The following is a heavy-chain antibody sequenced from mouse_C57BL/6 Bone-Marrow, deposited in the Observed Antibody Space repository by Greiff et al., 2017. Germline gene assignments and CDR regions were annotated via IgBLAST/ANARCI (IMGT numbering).Heavy chain of an antibody. Sequence: QVQLQQPGAELVKPGASVKMSCKASGYTFTSYWITWVKQRPGQGLEWIGDIYPGSGSTNYNEKFKSKATLTVDTSSSTAYMPLSSLTSEDSAVYYCARGDGNYVSWFAYWGQGTLVTVSA. V-gene: IGHV1-55*01. D-gene: IGHD2-1*01. J-gene: IGHJ3*01. CDR2: IYPGSGST. CDR1: GYTFTSYW. CDR3: ARGDGNYVSWFAY.